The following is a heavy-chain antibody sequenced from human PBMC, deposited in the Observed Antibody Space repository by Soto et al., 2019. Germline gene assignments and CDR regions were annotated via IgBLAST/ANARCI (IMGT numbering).Heavy chain of an antibody. J-gene: IGHJ4*02. V-gene: IGHV3-9*01. CDR3: SKDKGGIPYYFDS. D-gene: IGHD6-25*01. CDR1: GFNLGNYA. Sequence: EVQLVESGGGLVQPGRSLRLSCEVSGFNLGNYAMHWVRQAPGKGLEWVAGINWNSDKVGYAGSVKGRITISRDNAKNSVYLQMNSLTTEDTALYYWSKDKGGIPYYFDSWGQGILVTVSS. CDR2: INWNSDKV.